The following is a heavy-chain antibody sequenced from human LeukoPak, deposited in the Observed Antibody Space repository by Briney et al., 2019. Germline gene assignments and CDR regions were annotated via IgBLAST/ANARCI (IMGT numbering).Heavy chain of an antibody. CDR1: GFTVSSNY. D-gene: IGHD3-10*01. Sequence: GGSLRLSCAASGFTVSSNYMSWVRQAPGKGLEWVSVIYSGGSTYYADSVKGRFTISRHNSKNTLYLQMNSLRAEDTAVYYCARWGVTMVRGVIRQRYNWFDPWGQGTLVTVSS. CDR2: IYSGGST. CDR3: ARWGVTMVRGVIRQRYNWFDP. V-gene: IGHV3-53*04. J-gene: IGHJ5*02.